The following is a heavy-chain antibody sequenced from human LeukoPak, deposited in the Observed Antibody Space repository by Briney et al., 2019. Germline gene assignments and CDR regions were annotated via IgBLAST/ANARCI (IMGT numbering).Heavy chain of an antibody. Sequence: ASVKVSCKASGYTFTSCGISWVRQAPGQGLEWMGWISAYNGNTNYAQKLQGRVTMTTDTSTSTAYMELRSLRSDDTAVYYCARDEDIVVVPAAMVTDYWGQGTLVTVSS. CDR3: ARDEDIVVVPAAMVTDY. V-gene: IGHV1-18*01. J-gene: IGHJ4*02. CDR2: ISAYNGNT. D-gene: IGHD2-2*01. CDR1: GYTFTSCG.